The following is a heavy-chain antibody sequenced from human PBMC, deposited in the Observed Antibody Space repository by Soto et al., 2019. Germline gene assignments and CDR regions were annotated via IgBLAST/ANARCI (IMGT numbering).Heavy chain of an antibody. Sequence: ASVKVSCKASGYTFTGYYMHWVRQAPGQGLEWMGWINPNSGGTNYAQKFQGWVTMTRDTSISTAYMELSRLRSDDTAVYYCARAHYYGSGSSIDYWGQGTLVTVSS. J-gene: IGHJ4*02. D-gene: IGHD3-10*01. CDR2: INPNSGGT. CDR1: GYTFTGYY. V-gene: IGHV1-2*04. CDR3: ARAHYYGSGSSIDY.